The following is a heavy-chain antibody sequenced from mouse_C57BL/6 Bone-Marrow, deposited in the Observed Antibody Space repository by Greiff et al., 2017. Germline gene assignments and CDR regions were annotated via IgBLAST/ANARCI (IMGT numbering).Heavy chain of an antibody. V-gene: IGHV1-22*01. D-gene: IGHD2-2*01. CDR2: INPNNGGT. CDR1: GYTFTDYN. CDR3: AREELGVTTGFDAMDY. J-gene: IGHJ4*01. Sequence: EVQLQQSGPELVKPGASVKMSCKASGYTFTDYNMHWVKQSHGKSLEWIGYINPNNGGTSYNQKFKGKATLTVNKSSSTAYMGLRSLTSEDSAVYYCAREELGVTTGFDAMDYWGQGTSVTVSS.